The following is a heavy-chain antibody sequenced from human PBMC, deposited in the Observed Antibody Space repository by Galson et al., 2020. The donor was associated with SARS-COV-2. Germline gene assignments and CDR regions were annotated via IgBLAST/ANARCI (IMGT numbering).Heavy chain of an antibody. Sequence: GESLKISCAASGFTFSNYAMSWVRQAPGKGLEWVSGISASTNTKYHADSVKGRFTVSRDNSKNTLYLQMNSLRADDTAVYYCAKEMGDCCPYYYGVDVWGQGTTVTVSS. CDR2: ISASTNTK. J-gene: IGHJ6*02. D-gene: IGHD2-21*02. CDR1: GFTFSNYA. V-gene: IGHV3-23*01. CDR3: AKEMGDCCPYYYGVDV.